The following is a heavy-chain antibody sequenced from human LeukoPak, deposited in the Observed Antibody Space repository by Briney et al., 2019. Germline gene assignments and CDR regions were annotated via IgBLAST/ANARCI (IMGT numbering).Heavy chain of an antibody. V-gene: IGHV1-2*02. J-gene: IGHJ4*02. D-gene: IGHD3-9*01. CDR3: ARSPDILTGENFDY. CDR1: GGTFSNYG. CDR2: INLNSGGT. Sequence: WASVKVSCKASGGTFSNYGITWVRQAPGQGLEWMGWINLNSGGTNYAQKFQGRVTMTRDTSISTAYMELSRLRSGDTAVYYCARSPDILTGENFDYWGQGTLVTVSS.